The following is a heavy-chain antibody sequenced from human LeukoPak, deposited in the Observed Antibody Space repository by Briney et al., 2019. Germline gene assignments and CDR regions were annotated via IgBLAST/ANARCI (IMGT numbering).Heavy chain of an antibody. V-gene: IGHV3-13*01. CDR2: IGTAGDT. D-gene: IGHD3-10*01. CDR1: GFTFSSYD. Sequence: GGSLRLSCAASGFTFSSYDMHWVRQATGKGLEWVSAIGTAGDTYYPGSVKGRFTISRENAKNSLYLQMNSLRAGDTAVYYCARGLWFGELLPEAYYFDYWGQGTLVTVSS. J-gene: IGHJ4*02. CDR3: ARGLWFGELLPEAYYFDY.